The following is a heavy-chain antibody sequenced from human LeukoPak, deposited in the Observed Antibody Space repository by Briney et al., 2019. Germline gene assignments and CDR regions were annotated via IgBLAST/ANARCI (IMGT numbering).Heavy chain of an antibody. CDR2: IYYSGST. CDR3: ARNKLYGSGSYYNEDAFDI. J-gene: IGHJ3*02. CDR1: GGSISSYY. Sequence: SETLSLTCTVSGGSISSYYWSWIRQPPGKGLEWIGYIYYSGSTNYNPSLKSRITISVDTSKNQFSLKLSSVTAADTAVYYGARNKLYGSGSYYNEDAFDIWGQGTMVTVSS. D-gene: IGHD3-10*01. V-gene: IGHV4-59*01.